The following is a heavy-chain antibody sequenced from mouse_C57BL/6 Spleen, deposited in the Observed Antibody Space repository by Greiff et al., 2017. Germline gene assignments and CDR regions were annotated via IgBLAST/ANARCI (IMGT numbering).Heavy chain of an antibody. D-gene: IGHD3-3*01. V-gene: IGHV1-18*01. CDR1: GYTFTDYN. Sequence: VQLKQSGPELVKPGASVKIPCKASGYTFTDYNMDWVKQSHGKSLEWIGDINPNNGGTIYNQKFKGKATLTVDKSSSTAYMELRSLTSEDTAVYYCARRGWDYAMDYWGQGTSVTVSS. CDR2: INPNNGGT. CDR3: ARRGWDYAMDY. J-gene: IGHJ4*01.